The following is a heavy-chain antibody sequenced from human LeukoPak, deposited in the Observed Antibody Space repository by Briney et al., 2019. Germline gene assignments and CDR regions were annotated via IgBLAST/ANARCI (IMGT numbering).Heavy chain of an antibody. V-gene: IGHV3-48*01. Sequence: GGSLRLSCAASGFIFSSYTMTWVRQAPGKGLEWVSYISSNSRTIYYADFVKGRFTISRDNSKNTLYLQMNSLRAEDTAVYYCAKTLPELLWFGEFGGWGQGTLVTVSS. D-gene: IGHD3-10*01. J-gene: IGHJ4*02. CDR3: AKTLPELLWFGEFGG. CDR2: ISSNSRTI. CDR1: GFIFSSYT.